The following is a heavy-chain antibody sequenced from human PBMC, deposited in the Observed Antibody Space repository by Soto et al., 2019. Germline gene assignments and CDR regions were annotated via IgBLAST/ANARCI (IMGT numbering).Heavy chain of an antibody. CDR3: AREPSPQSGRKLYDY. Sequence: GESLKISCKGSGYSFTSYWIGWVRQMPGKGLEWMGIIYPGDSDTRYSPSFQGQVTISADKSISTAYLQWSSLKASDTAMYYCAREPSPQSGRKLYDYWGQGIQVTVSS. D-gene: IGHD2-8*01. CDR2: IYPGDSDT. J-gene: IGHJ4*02. V-gene: IGHV5-51*01. CDR1: GYSFTSYW.